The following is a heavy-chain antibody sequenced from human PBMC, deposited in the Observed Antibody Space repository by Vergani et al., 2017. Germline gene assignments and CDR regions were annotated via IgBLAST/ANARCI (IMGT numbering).Heavy chain of an antibody. V-gene: IGHV1-8*01. CDR2: MNPNSGNT. Sequence: QVQLVQSGAEVKKPGASVKVSFKASGYTFTSYDINWVRQATGQGLEWMGWMNPNSGNTGYAQKFQGRVTMTTDTSTSTAYMELKSLRSDDTAVYYCARDTDHEYSSWGPTGALSSYWGQGTLVTVSS. D-gene: IGHD6-6*01. CDR3: ARDTDHEYSSWGPTGALSSY. CDR1: GYTFTSYD. J-gene: IGHJ4*02.